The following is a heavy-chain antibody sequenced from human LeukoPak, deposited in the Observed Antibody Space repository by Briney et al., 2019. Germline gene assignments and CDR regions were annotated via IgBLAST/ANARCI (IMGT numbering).Heavy chain of an antibody. CDR2: ISAYNGNT. Sequence: ASVKVSCKASGYTFTSYGISWVRQAPGQGLEWMGWISAYNGNTNYAQKLQGRVTMTTDTSTSTAYMELRSLRSEDTAVYYCARGSVYSSGWRIREAFDIWGQGTMVTVSS. CDR1: GYTFTSYG. V-gene: IGHV1-18*01. CDR3: ARGSVYSSGWRIREAFDI. J-gene: IGHJ3*02. D-gene: IGHD6-19*01.